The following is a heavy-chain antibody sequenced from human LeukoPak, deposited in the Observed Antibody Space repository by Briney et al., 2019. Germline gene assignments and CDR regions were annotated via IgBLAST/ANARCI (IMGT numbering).Heavy chain of an antibody. CDR1: GFTFSNAW. CDR3: TTGPRLRWAQVY. Sequence: GGSLRHSCAASGFTFSNAWMSWVRQAPGKGLEWVGRIKSKTDGGTTDYAAPVKGRFTISRDDSKNTLYLQMNSLKTEDTAVYYCTTGPRLRWAQVYWGQGTLVTVSS. V-gene: IGHV3-15*01. J-gene: IGHJ4*02. D-gene: IGHD4-23*01. CDR2: IKSKTDGGTT.